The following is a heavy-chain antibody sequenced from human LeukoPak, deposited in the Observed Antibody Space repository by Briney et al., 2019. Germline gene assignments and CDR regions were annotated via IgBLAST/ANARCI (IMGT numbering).Heavy chain of an antibody. Sequence: SETLSLTCAVYGGSFSDYYWTWIRQPPGKGLEWIGEINHSGSTKYNPSLKSRVTISADTSKNQFSLKLSSVTAADTAVYYCARVKRFLEWLPPNYYYMDVWGKGTTVTVSS. D-gene: IGHD3-3*01. J-gene: IGHJ6*03. V-gene: IGHV4-34*01. CDR2: INHSGST. CDR1: GGSFSDYY. CDR3: ARVKRFLEWLPPNYYYMDV.